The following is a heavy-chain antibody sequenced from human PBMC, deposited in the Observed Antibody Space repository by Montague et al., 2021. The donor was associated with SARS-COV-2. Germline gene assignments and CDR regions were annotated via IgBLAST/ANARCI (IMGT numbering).Heavy chain of an antibody. D-gene: IGHD3-3*01. CDR2: IYYTGET. V-gene: IGHV4-59*01. Sequence: SETLSLTCSFSGGSIRSYYWSWIRLPPGKPLEWLGYIYYTGETTXXPSLKSRVTISVDTSRSQFSLRLTPVTAADTAVYFCARFWSGYVDKWSPGTLVTVSS. CDR3: ARFWSGYVDK. CDR1: GGSIRSYY. J-gene: IGHJ4*02.